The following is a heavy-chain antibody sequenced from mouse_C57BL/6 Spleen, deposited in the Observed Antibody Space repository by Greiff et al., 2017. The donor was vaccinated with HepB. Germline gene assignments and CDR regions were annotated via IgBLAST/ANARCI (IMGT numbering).Heavy chain of an antibody. CDR2: ISSGSSTI. CDR1: GFTFSDYG. J-gene: IGHJ1*03. Sequence: EVQVVESGGGLVKPGGSLKLSCAASGFTFSDYGMHWVRQAPEKGLEWVAYISSGSSTIYYADTVKGRFTISRDNAKNTLFLQMTSLRSEDTAMYYCARDYYGSSYDWYFDVWGTGTTVTVSS. D-gene: IGHD1-1*01. V-gene: IGHV5-17*01. CDR3: ARDYYGSSYDWYFDV.